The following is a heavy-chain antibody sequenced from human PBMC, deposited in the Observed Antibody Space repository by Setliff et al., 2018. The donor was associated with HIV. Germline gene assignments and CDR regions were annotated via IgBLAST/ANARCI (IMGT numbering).Heavy chain of an antibody. CDR1: GGSISSSSYS. V-gene: IGHV4-39*07. CDR3: ARSISSGWYYGYFDY. Sequence: SETLSLTCTVSGGSISSSSYSWAWLRQPPGKGLEWIGTLYAGGSTYYTPSLSSRITMSVHTAKNQFSLNLTSVTAADTAVYYCARSISSGWYYGYFDYWGQGTLVTVSS. J-gene: IGHJ4*02. D-gene: IGHD6-19*01. CDR2: LYAGGST.